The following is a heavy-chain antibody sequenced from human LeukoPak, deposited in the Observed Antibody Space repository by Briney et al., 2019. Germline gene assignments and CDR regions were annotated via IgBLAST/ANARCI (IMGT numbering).Heavy chain of an antibody. CDR3: ARDLVRWYSYYMDV. D-gene: IGHD4-23*01. CDR2: IYYSGST. CDR1: GGSISSGDYY. V-gene: IGHV4-30-4*08. Sequence: PSETLSLTCTVSGGSISSGDYYWSWIRQPPGKGLEWIGYIYYSGSTYYNPSLKSRVTISVDTPKNQFSLKLSSVTAADTAVYYCARDLVRWYSYYMDVWGKGTTVTVS. J-gene: IGHJ6*03.